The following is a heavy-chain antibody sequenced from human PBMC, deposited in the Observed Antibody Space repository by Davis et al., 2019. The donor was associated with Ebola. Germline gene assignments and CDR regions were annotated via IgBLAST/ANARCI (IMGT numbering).Heavy chain of an antibody. V-gene: IGHV3-20*04. Sequence: GGSLRLSCAASGFTFDDYGMSWVRQAPGKGLEWVSGINWNGGSTGYADSVKGRFTISRDNAKNSLYLQMNSLRAEDTAVYYCARARYDFWSGYGMDVWGQGTTVTVSS. J-gene: IGHJ6*02. D-gene: IGHD3-3*01. CDR2: INWNGGST. CDR1: GFTFDDYG. CDR3: ARARYDFWSGYGMDV.